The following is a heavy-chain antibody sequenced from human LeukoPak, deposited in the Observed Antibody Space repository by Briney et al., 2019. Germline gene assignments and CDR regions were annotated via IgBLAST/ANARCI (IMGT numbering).Heavy chain of an antibody. CDR2: ISSSGSTI. J-gene: IGHJ5*02. CDR1: GFTFSSYE. V-gene: IGHV3-48*03. Sequence: PGGSLRLSCAASGFTFSSYEMNWVRQAPGKGLEWVSYISSSGSTIYYADSVKGRFTISRDNAKNSLYLQMNSLRAEDTAVYYCVLTAAAGPNINPNWFDPWGQGTLVTVSS. D-gene: IGHD6-13*01. CDR3: VLTAAAGPNINPNWFDP.